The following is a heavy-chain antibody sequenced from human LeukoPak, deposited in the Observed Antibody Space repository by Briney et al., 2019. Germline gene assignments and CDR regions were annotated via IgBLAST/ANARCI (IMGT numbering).Heavy chain of an antibody. Sequence: GRSLRLSCAASGFTFSSYNMNWVRQAPGRGLEWVSSISSGSTYIYYADSVKGRFTISRDNAKNSLFLQMNSLRAEDTAVYYCARVQSGQGYYYYYMDVWGKGTTVTVSS. CDR1: GFTFSSYN. CDR2: ISSGSTYI. J-gene: IGHJ6*03. CDR3: ARVQSGQGYYYYYMDV. V-gene: IGHV3-21*01.